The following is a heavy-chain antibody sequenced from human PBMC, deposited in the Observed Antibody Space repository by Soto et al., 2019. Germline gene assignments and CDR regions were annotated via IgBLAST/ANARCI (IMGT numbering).Heavy chain of an antibody. CDR1: GGSFSGYY. CDR2: INHSGST. Sequence: SETLSLTCAVYGGSFSGYYWSWIRQPPGKGLERNGEINHSGSTNFNPSLKSRVTISVDTSKNLFSLKLSSVTAADTAVFYCARGERGYSYGLYYYGMDVWGQGTTVTVSS. J-gene: IGHJ6*02. CDR3: ARGERGYSYGLYYYGMDV. V-gene: IGHV4-34*01. D-gene: IGHD5-18*01.